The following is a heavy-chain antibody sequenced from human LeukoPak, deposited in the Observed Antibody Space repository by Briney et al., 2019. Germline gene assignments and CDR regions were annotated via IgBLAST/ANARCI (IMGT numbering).Heavy chain of an antibody. CDR3: ARSPGIYDFWSGYRNWFDP. V-gene: IGHV4-39*07. Sequence: SETLSLTCTVSGGSISSSSYYWGWIRQPPGKGLEWIGSIYYSGSTYYNPSLKSRVTISVDTSKNQFSLKLSSVTAADTAVYYCARSPGIYDFWSGYRNWFDPWGQGTLVTVSS. CDR2: IYYSGST. D-gene: IGHD3-3*01. CDR1: GGSISSSSYY. J-gene: IGHJ5*02.